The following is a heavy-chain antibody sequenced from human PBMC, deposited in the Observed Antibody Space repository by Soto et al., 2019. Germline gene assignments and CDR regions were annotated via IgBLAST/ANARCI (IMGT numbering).Heavy chain of an antibody. Sequence: QLQLQESGPGLVKPSETLSLTCTVSGGSISSSSYYWGWIRQPPGKGLEWIGSIYYSGSTYYNPSLKSRVTISVDTSKNQFSLKLSSVTAADTAVYYCARHLNLYYYGSGSYQNWGEFDYWGQGTLVTVSS. CDR2: IYYSGST. J-gene: IGHJ4*02. CDR1: GGSISSSSYY. V-gene: IGHV4-39*01. D-gene: IGHD3-10*01. CDR3: ARHLNLYYYGSGSYQNWGEFDY.